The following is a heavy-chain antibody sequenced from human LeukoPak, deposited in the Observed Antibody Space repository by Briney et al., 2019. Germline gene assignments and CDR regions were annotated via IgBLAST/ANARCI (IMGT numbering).Heavy chain of an antibody. Sequence: GGSLRLSCAASGFTFSSYGMHWVRQAPGKGLEWAAVISYDGSNKYYADSVKGRFTISRDNSKNTLYLQMNSLRAEDTAVYYCAKEAQEMYSLPYFDYWGQGTLVTVSS. CDR1: GFTFSSYG. V-gene: IGHV3-30*18. J-gene: IGHJ4*02. CDR2: ISYDGSNK. D-gene: IGHD2-15*01. CDR3: AKEAQEMYSLPYFDY.